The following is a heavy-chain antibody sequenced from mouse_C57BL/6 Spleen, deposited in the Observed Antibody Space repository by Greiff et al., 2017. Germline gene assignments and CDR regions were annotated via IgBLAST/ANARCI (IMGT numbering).Heavy chain of an antibody. CDR2: ISSGGSYP. CDR3: ARRNDGYSYYFDY. V-gene: IGHV5-6*02. CDR1: GFTFRSYG. D-gene: IGHD2-3*01. J-gene: IGHJ2*01. Sequence: DVMLVESGGDLVKPGGSLKLSCAASGFTFRSYGMSWVRQTPDKRLEWVATISSGGSYPYYPDSVKGRLTISRDNAKNTLYLQMSSLKSEDTAMYYCARRNDGYSYYFDYWGQGTTLTVSS.